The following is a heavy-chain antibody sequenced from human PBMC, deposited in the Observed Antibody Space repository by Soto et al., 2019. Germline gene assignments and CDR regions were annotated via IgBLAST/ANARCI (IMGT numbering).Heavy chain of an antibody. V-gene: IGHV4-4*02. CDR2: VYHDGST. J-gene: IGHJ2*01. D-gene: IGHD6-13*01. CDR1: GGSISSSDW. CDR3: ARDPPCSSRGGRCWYFDL. Sequence: QVQLQESGPGLVKPSGTLSLTCAVSGGSISSSDWWIWVRQTPGKGPEWIGEVYHDGSTNYKASRKSRLTTSADKSKNAFSLNRRSVTAADTGIYYCARDPPCSSRGGRCWYFDLWVRGTLVTVSA.